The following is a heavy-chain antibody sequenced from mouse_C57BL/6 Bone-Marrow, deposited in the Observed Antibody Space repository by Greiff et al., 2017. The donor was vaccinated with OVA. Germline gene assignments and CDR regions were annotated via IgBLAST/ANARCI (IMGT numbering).Heavy chain of an antibody. CDR3: ARNYGSSPSFAY. V-gene: IGHV1-81*01. CDR2: INPRSGYT. Sequence: VQLQQSGAELARPGASVKLSCKASGYTFTSYGISWVKQRTGQGLEWIGDINPRSGYTYYTEKFKGKATLTADKSSSTAYMELSSLTSEDSAVYFCARNYGSSPSFAYWGQGTLVTVSA. J-gene: IGHJ3*01. D-gene: IGHD1-1*01. CDR1: GYTFTSYG.